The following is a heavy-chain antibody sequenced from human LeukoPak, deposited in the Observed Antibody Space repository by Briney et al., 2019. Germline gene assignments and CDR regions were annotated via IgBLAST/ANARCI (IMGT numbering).Heavy chain of an antibody. CDR2: INSDNSKI. CDR1: GFTFRSYS. J-gene: IGHJ4*02. Sequence: GGSLRLSCAAFGFTFRSYSMNWVRQAPGQGLEWLSYINSDNSKIYYADSVKGRFTISRDEAKNSLYLQMNSLRVEDTAVYYCARDPDSGGGFDYWGQGNLVTVSS. D-gene: IGHD1-14*01. CDR3: ARDPDSGGGFDY. V-gene: IGHV3-48*01.